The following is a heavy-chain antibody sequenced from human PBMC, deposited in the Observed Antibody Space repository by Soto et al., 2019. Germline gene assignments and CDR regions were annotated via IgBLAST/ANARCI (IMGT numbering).Heavy chain of an antibody. CDR1: GFTFSNYG. J-gene: IGHJ4*01. CDR2: ISGGGDST. CDR3: ANPTRGTFGY. V-gene: IGHV3-23*01. Sequence: GGSLRLSXVASGFTFSNYGMSWVRQAPGKGLEWVSSISGGGDSTYYADSVKGRFTISRDNSKSTLYLQMNSLRAEDTAGYYYANPTRGTFGYWGKGTLCTVAS. D-gene: IGHD1-26*01.